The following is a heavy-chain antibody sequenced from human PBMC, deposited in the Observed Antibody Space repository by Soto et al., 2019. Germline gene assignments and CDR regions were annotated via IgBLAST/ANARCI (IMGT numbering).Heavy chain of an antibody. CDR2: ISSSGSTI. Sequence: GVSLRLSCAASGFTFSSYEMNWVRHAPGKGLEWVSYISSSGSTIYYADSVKGRFTISRDNAKNSLYLQMNSLRAEDTAVYYCARDRDNWNYMYYFDYWGQGTLVTVSS. CDR3: ARDRDNWNYMYYFDY. D-gene: IGHD1-7*01. V-gene: IGHV3-48*03. J-gene: IGHJ4*02. CDR1: GFTFSSYE.